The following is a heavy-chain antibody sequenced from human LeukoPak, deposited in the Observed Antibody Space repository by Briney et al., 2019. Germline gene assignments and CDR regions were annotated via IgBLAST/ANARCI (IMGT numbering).Heavy chain of an antibody. J-gene: IGHJ3*02. V-gene: IGHV4-61*02. CDR2: IYTSGST. Sequence: PSETLSLTCTVSGGSISSGSYYWSWIRQPAGKGLEWIGRIYTSGSTNYNPSLKSRVTISVDTSKNQFSLKLSSVTAADTAVYYCAREEDIVVVPAALGNAFDIWGQGTMVTVSS. CDR1: GGSISSGSYY. D-gene: IGHD2-2*01. CDR3: AREEDIVVVPAALGNAFDI.